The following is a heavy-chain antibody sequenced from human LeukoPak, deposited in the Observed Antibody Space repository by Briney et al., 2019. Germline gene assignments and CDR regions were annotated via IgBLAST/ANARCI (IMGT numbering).Heavy chain of an antibody. CDR3: ARDSRYGSGIDF. CDR1: GFTFSDYY. D-gene: IGHD3-10*01. CDR2: IYHSGST. Sequence: GSLRLSCAASGFTFSDYYMSWIRQAPGKGLEWIGSIYHSGSTFYNPSLKSRVTISVDTSKNQFSLKLSSVTAADTAVYYCARDSRYGSGIDFWGQGTLVTVSS. J-gene: IGHJ4*02. V-gene: IGHV4-38-2*02.